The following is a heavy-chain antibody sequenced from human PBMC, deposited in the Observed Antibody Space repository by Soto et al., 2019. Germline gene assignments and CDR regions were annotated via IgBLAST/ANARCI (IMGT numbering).Heavy chain of an antibody. D-gene: IGHD2-15*01. J-gene: IGHJ4*02. CDR2: ISGSGGST. CDR3: ARDGYCSGGSCYSVPVFDY. CDR1: GFTFSSYA. Sequence: GGSLRLSCAASGFTFSSYAMSWVRQAPGKGLEWVSAISGSGGSTYYADSVKGRFTISRDNSKNTLYLQMNGLRAEDTAVYYCARDGYCSGGSCYSVPVFDYWGQGTLVTVSS. V-gene: IGHV3-23*01.